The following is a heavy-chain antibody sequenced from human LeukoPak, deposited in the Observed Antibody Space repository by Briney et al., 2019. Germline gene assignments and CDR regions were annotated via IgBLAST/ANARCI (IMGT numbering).Heavy chain of an antibody. CDR2: IDHTGST. Sequence: SETLSLICSVSGDSISMHYWSWIRQPPGKGLEWIGYIDHTGSTNYNPSLNSRVTISRDTSKNHFSLELSSVTAADTAVYYCAREYSSSWYYYYYYMDVWGKGTTVTVSS. V-gene: IGHV4-59*11. CDR3: AREYSSSWYYYYYYMDV. D-gene: IGHD6-13*01. CDR1: GDSISMHY. J-gene: IGHJ6*03.